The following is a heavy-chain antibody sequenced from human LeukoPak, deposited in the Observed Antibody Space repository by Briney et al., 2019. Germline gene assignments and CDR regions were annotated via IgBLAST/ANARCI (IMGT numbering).Heavy chain of an antibody. CDR3: ARGLRAKY. V-gene: IGHV4-59*01. CDR2: VHHSGRT. Sequence: SETLSLTCNVSGASIFNYYWSWIRQAPGKGLEWIGYVHHSGRTNFNPSLGSRVTMSVDTSTSQLSLNLTSVTTADTAVYFCARGLRAKYWGQGTLVFVSS. CDR1: GASIFNYY. J-gene: IGHJ1*01. D-gene: IGHD4/OR15-4a*01.